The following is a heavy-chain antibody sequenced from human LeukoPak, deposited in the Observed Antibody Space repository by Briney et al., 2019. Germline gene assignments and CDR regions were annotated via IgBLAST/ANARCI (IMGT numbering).Heavy chain of an antibody. CDR1: GFTFSSYA. J-gene: IGHJ3*02. V-gene: IGHV3-64*01. Sequence: HPGGSLRLSCAASGFTFSSYAMHWVRQAPGKGLEYVSAISSGGGSTFYANSVKGRFTISRDNSQNTLYLQMGSLRDEDMAVYYCARVVTSGWNLDAFDIWGPGTMVTVSS. CDR3: ARVVTSGWNLDAFDI. D-gene: IGHD6-19*01. CDR2: ISSGGGST.